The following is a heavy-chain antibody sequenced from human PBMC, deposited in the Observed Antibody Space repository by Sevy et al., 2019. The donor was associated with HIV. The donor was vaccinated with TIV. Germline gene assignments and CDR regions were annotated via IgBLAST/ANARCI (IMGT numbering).Heavy chain of an antibody. V-gene: IGHV3-21*01. J-gene: IGHJ4*02. CDR2: ISSSSSYI. CDR1: GFTFSSYS. CDR3: ARAVLGLVGIDY. D-gene: IGHD2-2*01. Sequence: GGSLILSCAASGFTFSSYSMNWVRQAPGKGLEWVSSISSSSSYIYYADSVKGRFTISRDNAKNSLYLQMNSLRAEDTAVYYCARAVLGLVGIDYWGQGTLVTVSS.